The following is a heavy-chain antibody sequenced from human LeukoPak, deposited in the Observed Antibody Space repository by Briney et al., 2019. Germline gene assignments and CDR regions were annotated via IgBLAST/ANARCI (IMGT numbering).Heavy chain of an antibody. CDR3: AKSNASPTRQLDY. V-gene: IGHV3-23*01. CDR1: GFAFSDYA. J-gene: IGHJ4*02. D-gene: IGHD3-16*01. CDR2: INYSGGIT. Sequence: GGSLRLSCAASGFAFSDYAMSWVRQAPGKGLEWVSVINYSGGITYYADSVKGRFTISRDNSQNTLYLQINSLRAEDTAVYYCAKSNASPTRQLDYWGQGTLVTVTS.